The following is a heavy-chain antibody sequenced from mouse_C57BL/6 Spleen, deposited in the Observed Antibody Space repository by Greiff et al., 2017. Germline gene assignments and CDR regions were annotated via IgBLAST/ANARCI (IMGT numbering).Heavy chain of an antibody. J-gene: IGHJ1*03. CDR1: GYTFTDYY. CDR2: INPNNGGT. D-gene: IGHD1-1*01. CDR3: AERGYYYGSYGYFDV. Sequence: EVQLQQSGPELVKPGASVKISCKASGYTFTDYYMNWVKQSHGKSLEWIGDINPNNGGTSYNQKFKGKATLTVDKSSSTAYMELRSLTSEDSAVYYCAERGYYYGSYGYFDVWSTGTTVTVSS. V-gene: IGHV1-26*01.